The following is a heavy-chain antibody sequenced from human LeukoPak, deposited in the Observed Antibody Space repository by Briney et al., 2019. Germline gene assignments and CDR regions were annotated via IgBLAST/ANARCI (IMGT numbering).Heavy chain of an antibody. V-gene: IGHV1-46*01. CDR1: QYTFTNHY. CDR2: INPSGDYT. J-gene: IGHJ4*02. Sequence: ASVKVSCKASQYTFTNHYMHWVRQAPGQGLEWMGIINPSGDYTSYTQKFQGRVTMTRDASTSTVYMELSSLRSEDTAVYYCARESDPYYFDYWGQGTLITVSS. CDR3: ARESDPYYFDY.